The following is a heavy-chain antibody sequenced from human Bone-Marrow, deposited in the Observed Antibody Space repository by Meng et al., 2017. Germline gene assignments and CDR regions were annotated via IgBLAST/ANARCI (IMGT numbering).Heavy chain of an antibody. J-gene: IGHJ5*02. CDR1: GGSFSGYY. CDR2: INHSGST. Sequence: SETLSLTCAVYGGSFSGYYWSWIRQPPGKGLELVGEINHSGSTNYNPSLKGRVTITVNKFKNQFSLKLSPVTAADPAVYYCARGLGVEAQGRGCSFDPWGQGTLVTVSS. V-gene: IGHV4-34*01. D-gene: IGHD3-3*01. CDR3: ARGLGVEAQGRGCSFDP.